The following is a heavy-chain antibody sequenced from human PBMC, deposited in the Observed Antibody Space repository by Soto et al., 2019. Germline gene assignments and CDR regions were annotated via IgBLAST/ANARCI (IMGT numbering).Heavy chain of an antibody. J-gene: IGHJ6*02. CDR2: IYPGDSDT. Sequence: ESLKISCEASGDSFTTSWIGWVRQMPGKGLGWMGIIYPGDSDTKYSPSLQGQVTISADTSISTAYLQWTSLKASDTAMYYCARSRRGAYSSGWYSPSGYYNYGIDVWGQGTKVTVSS. CDR3: ARSRRGAYSSGWYSPSGYYNYGIDV. CDR1: GDSFTTSW. D-gene: IGHD6-19*01. V-gene: IGHV5-51*01.